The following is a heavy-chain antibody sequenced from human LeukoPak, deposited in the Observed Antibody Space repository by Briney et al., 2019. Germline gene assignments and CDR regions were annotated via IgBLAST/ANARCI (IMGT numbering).Heavy chain of an antibody. D-gene: IGHD3-16*02. Sequence: PGGSLTLSCAASGFTFSSFAMSWVRQAPGKGLGWVSSISGSGESTYYADYVKGRFTVSRDNSKNTLNLQLNSLRAEDTAVYYCAKDAIGQYRPYYFDCWGQGTLVTVSS. CDR1: GFTFSSFA. V-gene: IGHV3-23*01. CDR3: AKDAIGQYRPYYFDC. CDR2: ISGSGEST. J-gene: IGHJ4*02.